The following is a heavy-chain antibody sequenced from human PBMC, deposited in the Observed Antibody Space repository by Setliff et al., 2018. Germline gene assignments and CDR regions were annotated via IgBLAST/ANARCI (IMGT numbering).Heavy chain of an antibody. CDR2: IYHSGST. CDR1: GYSISSGYY. CDR3: ARVAGGDWKKRGMDV. D-gene: IGHD1-1*01. V-gene: IGHV4-38-2*02. Sequence: LETLSLTCTVSGYSISSGYYWGWIRQPPGKGLEWIGSIYHSGSTYYNPSLKSRVTISVDTSKNQFSLKLSSVTAADTAVYYCARVAGGDWKKRGMDVWGQGTTVTVSS. J-gene: IGHJ6*02.